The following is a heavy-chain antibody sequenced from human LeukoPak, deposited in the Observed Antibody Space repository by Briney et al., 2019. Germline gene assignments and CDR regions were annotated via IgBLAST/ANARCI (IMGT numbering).Heavy chain of an antibody. CDR3: ARDIAAAGTSVWFDP. J-gene: IGHJ5*02. CDR2: INPNSGGT. CDR1: GYTFTGYY. Sequence: ASVKVSRKASGYTFTGYYMHWVRQAPGQGLEWMGWINPNSGGTNYAQKFQGRVIMTRDTSISTAYMELSRLRSDDPAVYYCARDIAAAGTSVWFDPWGQGTLVTVSS. V-gene: IGHV1-2*02. D-gene: IGHD6-13*01.